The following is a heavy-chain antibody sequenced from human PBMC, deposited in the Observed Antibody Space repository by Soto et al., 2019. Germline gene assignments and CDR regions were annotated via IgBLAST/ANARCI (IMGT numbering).Heavy chain of an antibody. Sequence: PGGSLRLSCAPSGFTVSSNYMNWVHQARGKGLQWFSVFYSGGSTYYAVSVKGGVTISSHNSKNTLYLKRSCLRVEDMDVYYCAREFSGFWSGYMDVWGKGTTVTVSS. J-gene: IGHJ6*03. CDR1: GFTVSSNY. D-gene: IGHD3-3*01. CDR3: AREFSGFWSGYMDV. V-gene: IGHV3-53*04. CDR2: FYSGGST.